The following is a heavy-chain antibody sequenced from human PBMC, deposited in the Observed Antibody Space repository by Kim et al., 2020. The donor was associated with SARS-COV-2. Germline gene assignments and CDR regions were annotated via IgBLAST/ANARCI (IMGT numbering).Heavy chain of an antibody. CDR2: INPSGGST. Sequence: ASVKVSCKASGYTFTSYYMHWVRQAPGQGLEWMGIINPSGGSTSYAQKFQGRVTMTRDTSTSTVYMELSSLRSEDTAVYYCARDHGVLWFGELIGSGGMDVWGQGTTVTVSS. J-gene: IGHJ6*02. CDR1: GYTFTSYY. CDR3: ARDHGVLWFGELIGSGGMDV. V-gene: IGHV1-46*01. D-gene: IGHD3-10*01.